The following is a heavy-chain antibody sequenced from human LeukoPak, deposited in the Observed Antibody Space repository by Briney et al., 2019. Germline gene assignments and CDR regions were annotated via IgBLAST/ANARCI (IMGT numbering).Heavy chain of an antibody. CDR2: IYYSGST. V-gene: IGHV4-59*08. D-gene: IGHD3-10*01. CDR3: ASTYGSGSYYSMDY. J-gene: IGHJ4*02. Sequence: SETLSLTCTVSGGSISSYYWSWIRQPPGKGLEWIGYIYYSGSTNYNPSLKSRVTISVDTSKNQFSLKLSSVTAADTAVYYCASTYGSGSYYSMDYWGQGTLVTVSS. CDR1: GGSISSYY.